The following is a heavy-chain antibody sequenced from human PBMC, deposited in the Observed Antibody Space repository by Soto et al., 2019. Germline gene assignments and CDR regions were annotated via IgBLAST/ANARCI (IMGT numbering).Heavy chain of an antibody. CDR2: TYYRSKWYY. CDR3: ASLSSSICFDF. J-gene: IGHJ4*02. V-gene: IGHV6-1*01. D-gene: IGHD6-6*01. Sequence: HTVSSTYAIRGENVSSYRSSSNYNRQSPSRGLEWLGRTYYRSKWYYDYAVSVKSRITINPDTSKNQFSLQLNSVTPEDTAFYYCASLSSSICFDFWGQGSLVTVSS. CDR1: GENVSSYRSS.